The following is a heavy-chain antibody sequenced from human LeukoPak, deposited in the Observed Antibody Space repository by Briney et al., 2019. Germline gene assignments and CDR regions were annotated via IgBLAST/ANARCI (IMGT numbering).Heavy chain of an antibody. CDR2: IRQDGGEK. V-gene: IGHV3-7*01. CDR1: GFTFSSYW. Sequence: GGSLRLSCAVSGFTFSSYWMNWVRQAPGKGLEWVASIRQDGGEKSYVDSVKGRFTISRDNTKDSLYLQINSLRAEDTAMYYCARDGTAPGLYFDLWGQGTLVTVSS. J-gene: IGHJ4*01. CDR3: ARDGTAPGLYFDL. D-gene: IGHD6-13*01.